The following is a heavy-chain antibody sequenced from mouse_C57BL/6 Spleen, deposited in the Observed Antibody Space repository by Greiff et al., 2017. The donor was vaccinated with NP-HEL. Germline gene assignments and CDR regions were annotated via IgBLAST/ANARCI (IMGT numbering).Heavy chain of an antibody. CDR2: INPGSGGT. D-gene: IGHD1-1*01. Sequence: QVQLKESGAELVRPGTSVKVSCKASGYAFTNYLIEWVKQRPGQGLEWIGVINPGSGGTNYNEKFKGKATLTADKSSSTAYMQLSSLTSEDSAVYFCAGGGYYGFAYWGQGTLVTVSA. V-gene: IGHV1-54*01. J-gene: IGHJ3*01. CDR3: AGGGYYGFAY. CDR1: GYAFTNYL.